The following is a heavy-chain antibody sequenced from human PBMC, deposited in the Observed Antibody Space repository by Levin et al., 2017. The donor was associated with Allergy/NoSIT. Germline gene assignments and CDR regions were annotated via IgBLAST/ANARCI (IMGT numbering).Heavy chain of an antibody. J-gene: IGHJ3*02. CDR3: ARGRRPYGDYDAFDI. CDR2: ISYDGSNK. V-gene: IGHV3-30*04. Sequence: GGSLRLSCAASGFTFSSYAMHWVRQAPGKGLEWVAVISYDGSNKYYADSVKGRFTISRDNSKNTLYLQMNSLRAEDTAVYYCARGRRPYGDYDAFDIWGQGTMVTVSS. CDR1: GFTFSSYA. D-gene: IGHD4-17*01.